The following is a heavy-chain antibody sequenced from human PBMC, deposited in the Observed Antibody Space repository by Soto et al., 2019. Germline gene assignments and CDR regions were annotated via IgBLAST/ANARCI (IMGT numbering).Heavy chain of an antibody. V-gene: IGHV3-66*01. Sequence: EVQLVESGGGLVQPGGSLRLSCAASGFTVSSNYMSWVRQAPGKGLEWVSVIYSGGSTYYADSVKGRFTISRDNSKNTLYLQMNSLRAEDTAVYYCARETDYDILTGYYSSHVRRFDYWGQGTLVTVSS. CDR1: GFTVSSNY. CDR2: IYSGGST. J-gene: IGHJ4*02. CDR3: ARETDYDILTGYYSSHVRRFDY. D-gene: IGHD3-9*01.